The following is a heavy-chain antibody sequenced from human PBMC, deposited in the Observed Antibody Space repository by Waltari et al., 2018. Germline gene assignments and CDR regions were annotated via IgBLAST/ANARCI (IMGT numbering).Heavy chain of an antibody. CDR1: GYTLTELS. J-gene: IGHJ3*02. CDR2: FDPEKGET. CDR3: AKAQFREDAFDI. V-gene: IGHV1-24*01. Sequence: QVQLVQSGAEVKKPGASVKVSCKVSGYTLTELSMHWVRQAPGKGLEWMEGFDPEKGETIYAQTFPGRVTMTEDTSTDPAYMELGSLRSEDTAVYYCAKAQFREDAFDIWGQGTMVTVSS.